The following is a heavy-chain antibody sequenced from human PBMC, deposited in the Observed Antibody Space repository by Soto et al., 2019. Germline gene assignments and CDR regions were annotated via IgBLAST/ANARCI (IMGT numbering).Heavy chain of an antibody. Sequence: SVKVSGKASGGTFRSYAISWVRQAPGQGLEWMGGIIPIFGTANYAQKFQGRVTITADESTSTAYMELKSVTAADTALYFCARQRTSVVTQAYFDVWGPGSLVTVSS. D-gene: IGHD2-21*02. J-gene: IGHJ4*02. CDR1: GGTFRSYA. V-gene: IGHV1-69*13. CDR2: IIPIFGTA. CDR3: ARQRTSVVTQAYFDV.